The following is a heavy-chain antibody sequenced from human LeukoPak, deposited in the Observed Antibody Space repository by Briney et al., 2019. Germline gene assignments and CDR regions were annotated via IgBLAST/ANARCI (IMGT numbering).Heavy chain of an antibody. CDR1: GYTFTSYA. D-gene: IGHD6-13*01. CDR3: ASLLGEQQLVFFSAFDI. CDR2: INTNTGNP. J-gene: IGHJ3*02. V-gene: IGHV7-4-1*02. Sequence: ASVKVSCKASGYTFTSYAMNWVRQAPGQGLEWMGWINTNTGNPTYAQGFTGRFVFSLDTSVSTAYLQISSLKAEDTAVYYCASLLGEQQLVFFSAFDIWGQGTMVTVSS.